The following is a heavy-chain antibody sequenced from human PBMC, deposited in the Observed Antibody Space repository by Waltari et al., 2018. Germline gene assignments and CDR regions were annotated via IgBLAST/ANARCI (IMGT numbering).Heavy chain of an antibody. CDR3: AGVAVTATRVGWFDP. D-gene: IGHD2-15*01. CDR1: GYTFTTYY. CDR2: LTPSGGRT. Sequence: QVQLVQSGAEVKKPGASVKVSCKASGYTFTTYYMHWVRQAPGQGLEWMGILTPSGGRTTYAQKFQGRITMTMDTSTSTVYLELSSLRSEDTAVYYCAGVAVTATRVGWFDPWVLGTLVTVSS. J-gene: IGHJ5*02. V-gene: IGHV1-46*03.